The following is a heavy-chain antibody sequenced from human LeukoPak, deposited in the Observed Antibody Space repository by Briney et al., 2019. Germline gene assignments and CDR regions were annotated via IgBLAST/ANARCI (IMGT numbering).Heavy chain of an antibody. Sequence: PSETLSLTCTVSGGSISSYYWSWIRQPPRKGLEWIGYIYYSGSTNYNPSLKSRVTISVDTSKNQLSLKLRSVTAADTAVYYCARGGRDGYTLYPLDYWGQGTLVTVSS. CDR1: GGSISSYY. CDR3: ARGGRDGYTLYPLDY. CDR2: IYYSGST. J-gene: IGHJ4*02. D-gene: IGHD5-24*01. V-gene: IGHV4-59*08.